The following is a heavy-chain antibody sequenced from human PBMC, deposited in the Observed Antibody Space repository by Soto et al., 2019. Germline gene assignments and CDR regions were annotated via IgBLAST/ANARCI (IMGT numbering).Heavy chain of an antibody. Sequence: SETLSLTCTVSGGSTISGSYYWSWIRQHPGKGLEWIGYIYYTGGTYQNPSLKSRATISLDTSENQFSLKLSSVTAADTAIYYCAGDFRGYGRFDYWGQGTLVTVSS. CDR1: GGSTISGSYY. D-gene: IGHD5-12*01. CDR2: IYYTGGT. V-gene: IGHV4-31*03. J-gene: IGHJ4*02. CDR3: AGDFRGYGRFDY.